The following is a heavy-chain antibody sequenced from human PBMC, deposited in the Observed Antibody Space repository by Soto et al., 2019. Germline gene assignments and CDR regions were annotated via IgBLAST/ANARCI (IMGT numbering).Heavy chain of an antibody. Sequence: SETLSLTCTVSGGSISSSSYYWGWIRQPPGKGLEWIGSIYYSGSTYYNPSLKSRVTISVDTSKNQFSLKLSSVTAADTAVYYCATYTYYYDSSGYYYTPPSYLDYWGQGTLVTV. D-gene: IGHD3-22*01. CDR2: IYYSGST. J-gene: IGHJ4*02. CDR1: GGSISSSSYY. V-gene: IGHV4-39*01. CDR3: ATYTYYYDSSGYYYTPPSYLDY.